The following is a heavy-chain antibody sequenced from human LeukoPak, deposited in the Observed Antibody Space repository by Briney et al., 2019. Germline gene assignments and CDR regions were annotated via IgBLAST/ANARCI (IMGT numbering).Heavy chain of an antibody. D-gene: IGHD6-13*01. V-gene: IGHV3-23*01. CDR1: GLTFSNFK. J-gene: IGHJ4*02. Sequence: GGSLRLSCAVSGLTFSNFKMNWIRQAPGKGLEWVSYISGSGGSTYYADSVKGRFTISRDNSKNTLYLQMNSLRAEDTAVYYCAKTGTPWYYFDYWGQGTLVTVSS. CDR2: ISGSGGST. CDR3: AKTGTPWYYFDY.